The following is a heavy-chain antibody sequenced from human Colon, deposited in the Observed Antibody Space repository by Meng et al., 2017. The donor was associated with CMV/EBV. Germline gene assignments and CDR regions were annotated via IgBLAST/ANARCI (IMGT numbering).Heavy chain of an antibody. Sequence: GESLKISCAGSGSSFSTYWMTWVRQAPGKGLEWVANIRNDGGERNYVDSVKGRFTISRDNAKNSLYLEMDSLRVEDTAVYYCVRDCRRDHLFDYWGQGALVTVSS. CDR1: GSSFSTYW. V-gene: IGHV3-7*01. D-gene: IGHD1-14*01. J-gene: IGHJ4*02. CDR3: VRDCRRDHLFDY. CDR2: IRNDGGER.